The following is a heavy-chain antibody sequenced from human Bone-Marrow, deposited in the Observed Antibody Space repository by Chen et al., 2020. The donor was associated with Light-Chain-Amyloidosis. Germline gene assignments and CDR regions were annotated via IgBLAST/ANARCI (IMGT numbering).Heavy chain of an antibody. CDR2: INHSGST. D-gene: IGHD5-18*01. Sequence: QVQLQQWGAGLLKPSETLSLTCAVYGGSFSGYYWSWIRQPPGKGLEWIGEINHSGSTNYNPSLKSRVTISVDTSKNQFSLKLSSVTAADTAVYYCARGLVDTPLAGWFDPWGQGTLVTVSS. V-gene: IGHV4-34*01. J-gene: IGHJ5*02. CDR3: ARGLVDTPLAGWFDP. CDR1: GGSFSGYY.